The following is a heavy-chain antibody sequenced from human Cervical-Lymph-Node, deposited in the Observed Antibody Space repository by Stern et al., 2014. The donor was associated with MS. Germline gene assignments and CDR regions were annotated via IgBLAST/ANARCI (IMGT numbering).Heavy chain of an antibody. J-gene: IGHJ4*02. CDR1: GFSLSTSGLG. V-gene: IGHV2-5*02. CDR3: AHRTAGPFDY. Sequence: QVTLRESGPALVKPTQILTLTCTFSGFSLSTSGLGVGWIRQPPGEALEWLAYSYWDDQKRYSPSLKSRLTITKDTSKNQVVLTLTNVDPVDTATYYCAHRTAGPFDYWGQGTLVTVSS. CDR2: SYWDDQK.